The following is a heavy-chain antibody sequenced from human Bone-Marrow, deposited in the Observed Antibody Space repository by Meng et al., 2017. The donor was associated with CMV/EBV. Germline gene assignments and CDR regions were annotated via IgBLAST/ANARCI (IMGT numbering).Heavy chain of an antibody. V-gene: IGHV3-30-3*01. Sequence: GESLKISCAASGFSFNYYAMHWVRQAPGKGLEWVAVISYDGSNQYYADSVEGRFTISRDNSKNTLFVQMNSLRTEDTAVYYCAKGARSYSSSCESWGQGTLVSVPQ. CDR1: GFSFNYYA. CDR2: ISYDGSNQ. CDR3: AKGARSYSSSCES. J-gene: IGHJ4*02. D-gene: IGHD2-2*01.